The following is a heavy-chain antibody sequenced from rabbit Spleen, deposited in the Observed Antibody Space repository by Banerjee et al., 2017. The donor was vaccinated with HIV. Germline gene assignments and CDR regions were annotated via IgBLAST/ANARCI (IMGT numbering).Heavy chain of an antibody. D-gene: IGHD1-1*01. V-gene: IGHV1S40*01. J-gene: IGHJ6*01. CDR2: IYTGYGGST. CDR3: ARDTSSSFSSYGMDL. CDR1: GFSFSGYW. Sequence: QSLEESGGDLVKPEGSLTLTCTASGFSFSGYWMSWVRQAPGKGLEWIACIYTGYGGSTYYASWATGRFTISKTSSTTVTLHMTSLTAADTATYFCARDTSSSFSSYGMDLWGQGTLVTVS.